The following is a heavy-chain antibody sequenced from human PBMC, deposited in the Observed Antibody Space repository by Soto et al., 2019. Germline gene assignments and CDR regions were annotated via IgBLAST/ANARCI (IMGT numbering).Heavy chain of an antibody. CDR1: NGSISVDGSY. D-gene: IGHD1-26*01. CDR2: RYHSGSY. Sequence: QVQLQASGPGLVKPSETLSLSCSVSNGSISVDGSYWTWMRQFPGKGLEWIGSRYHSGSYYTNPSLHSRVIISVDTAENQFSLGLMSVTAADTAIYFCARGFQTTGGGFDAWGQGVQVTVSS. J-gene: IGHJ5*02. V-gene: IGHV4-31*03. CDR3: ARGFQTTGGGFDA.